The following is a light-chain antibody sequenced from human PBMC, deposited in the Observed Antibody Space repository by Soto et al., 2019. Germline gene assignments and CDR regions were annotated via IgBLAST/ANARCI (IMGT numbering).Light chain of an antibody. V-gene: IGKV3-15*01. Sequence: EIVLTQSPGTLSLSPGERATLSCRASQIIMRKYLAWYQQKPGQAPRLLIYGASTRATGIQARFSGSGSGTEFTLTIRSLQSEDFAVYYCKQYNKWPRTVGQGTKVDIK. CDR1: QIIMRKY. J-gene: IGKJ1*01. CDR2: GAS. CDR3: KQYNKWPRT.